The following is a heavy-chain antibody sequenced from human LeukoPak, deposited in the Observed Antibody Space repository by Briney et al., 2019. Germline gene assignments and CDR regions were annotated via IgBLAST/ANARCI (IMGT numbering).Heavy chain of an antibody. J-gene: IGHJ6*03. CDR2: INHSGGT. Sequence: SETLSLTCAVYGGSFSGYYWSWIRQPPGKGLEWIGEINHSGGTNYNPSLKSRVTISVDTSKNQFSLKLSSVTAADTAVYYCARGRRHTSYYYYMDVWGKGTTVTVSS. V-gene: IGHV4-34*01. CDR3: ARGRRHTSYYYYMDV. CDR1: GGSFSGYY.